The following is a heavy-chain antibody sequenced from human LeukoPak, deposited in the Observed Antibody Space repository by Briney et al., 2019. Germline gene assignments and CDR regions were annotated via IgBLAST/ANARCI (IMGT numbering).Heavy chain of an antibody. V-gene: IGHV4-38-2*01. J-gene: IGHJ3*02. Sequence: PSETLSLTCAVSGYSISSGYYWGWIRQPPGEGLEWIGNIYHSGSTYYNPSLKSRVTISVDTSKNQFSLKLSSVTAADTAVYYCARLNCSGGSCYSVGTFDIWGQGTMVTVSS. CDR3: ARLNCSGGSCYSVGTFDI. D-gene: IGHD2-15*01. CDR2: IYHSGST. CDR1: GYSISSGYY.